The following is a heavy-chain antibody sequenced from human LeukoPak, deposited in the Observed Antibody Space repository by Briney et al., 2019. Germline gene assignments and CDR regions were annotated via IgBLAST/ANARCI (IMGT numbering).Heavy chain of an antibody. CDR2: ITPSGNNK. D-gene: IGHD3-3*01. V-gene: IGHV3-48*01. J-gene: IGHJ4*02. CDR3: ARDPSTWNGYSDY. Sequence: GGSLRLSCAVSGFTFSRYSLHWVRQAPGKGLEWISYITPSGNNKYYSDSVKGRFTISRDNAKNSVYLQMDSLRAEDTAVYYCARDPSTWNGYSDYWGQGTLVTVSS. CDR1: GFTFSRYS.